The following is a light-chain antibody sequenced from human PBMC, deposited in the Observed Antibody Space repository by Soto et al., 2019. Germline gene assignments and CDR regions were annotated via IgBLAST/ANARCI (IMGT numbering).Light chain of an antibody. CDR2: KPS. J-gene: IGKJ1*01. CDR1: KSISLW. V-gene: IGKV1-5*03. CDR3: QQYSDLGT. Sequence: DIQMTQTPSTLSASVGDRVTITCRASKSISLWLACYQQKPGTAPTLLSYKPSPLETGVPSTFSGSGSGTEFTLTISNLQPDDFATYYHQQYSDLGTFGQGTQVETK.